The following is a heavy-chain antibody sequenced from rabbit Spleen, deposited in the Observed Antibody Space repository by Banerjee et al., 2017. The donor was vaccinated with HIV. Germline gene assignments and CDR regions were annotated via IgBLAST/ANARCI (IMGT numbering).Heavy chain of an antibody. CDR3: ARDTGSSFSSYGMDL. Sequence: QSLEESGGDLVKPGASLTLTCTASGFSFSNNYYMCWVRQAPGKGLEWIACIYAGSSGSTYYASWAKGRFTISKTSSTTVTLQMTSLTVADTATYFCARDTGSSFSSYGMDLWGPGTLVTVS. V-gene: IGHV1S40*01. CDR1: GFSFSNNYY. D-gene: IGHD8-1*01. J-gene: IGHJ6*01. CDR2: IYAGSSGST.